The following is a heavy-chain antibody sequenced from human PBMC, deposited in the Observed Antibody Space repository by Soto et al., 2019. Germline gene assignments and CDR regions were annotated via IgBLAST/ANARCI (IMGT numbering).Heavy chain of an antibody. D-gene: IGHD3-10*01. CDR3: ARDLKRDYYGSGSPRDYFDY. Sequence: ASVKVSCKASGYTFSTSGMIWLRQAPGKGLEWMGGFDPEDGETIYAQKFQGRVTMTEDTSTDTAYMELRSLRSDDTAVYYCARDLKRDYYGSGSPRDYFDYWGQGTLVTVSS. V-gene: IGHV1-24*01. J-gene: IGHJ4*02. CDR2: FDPEDGET. CDR1: GYTFSTSG.